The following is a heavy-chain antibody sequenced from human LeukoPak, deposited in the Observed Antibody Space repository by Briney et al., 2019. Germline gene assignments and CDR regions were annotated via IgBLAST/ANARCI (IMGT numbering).Heavy chain of an antibody. V-gene: IGHV1-46*01. J-gene: IGHJ4*02. CDR3: ARGPWLVQPDFDY. D-gene: IGHD6-19*01. CDR1: GYTFTSYY. Sequence: ASEKVFCKASGYTFTSYYIHWVRQAPGQGLEWMGIINPSGGSTSYAQKFQGRVTMTRDTSTSTVYMELSSLRSEDTAVYYCARGPWLVQPDFDYWGQGTLVTVSS. CDR2: INPSGGST.